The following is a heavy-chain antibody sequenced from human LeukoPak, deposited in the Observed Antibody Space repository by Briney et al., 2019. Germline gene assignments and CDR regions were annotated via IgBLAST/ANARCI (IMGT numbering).Heavy chain of an antibody. CDR3: ARGREMATIMFDY. J-gene: IGHJ4*02. D-gene: IGHD5-24*01. V-gene: IGHV4-34*01. Sequence: SETLSLTCAVYGGSFSGYYWSWIRQPPGKGLEWIGEINHSGSTNYNPSLKSRVIISVDTSKNQFSLKLSSVTAADTAVYYCARGREMATIMFDYWGQGTLVTVSS. CDR1: GGSFSGYY. CDR2: INHSGST.